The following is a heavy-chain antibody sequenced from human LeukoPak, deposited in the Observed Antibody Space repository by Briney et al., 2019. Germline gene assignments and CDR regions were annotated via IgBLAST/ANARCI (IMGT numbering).Heavy chain of an antibody. V-gene: IGHV3-23*01. J-gene: IGHJ4*02. CDR1: GFIFSGYA. Sequence: GGSLRLSCAASGFIFSGYAMTWVRQAPGKGLEWVSSISRSGDKTYYADSVKGRFTISRDNSKNTLYLQMNSLRAEDTAVYYCAKIPPVVVVAAIPFDYWGQGTLVTVSS. CDR2: ISRSGDKT. D-gene: IGHD2-15*01. CDR3: AKIPPVVVVAAIPFDY.